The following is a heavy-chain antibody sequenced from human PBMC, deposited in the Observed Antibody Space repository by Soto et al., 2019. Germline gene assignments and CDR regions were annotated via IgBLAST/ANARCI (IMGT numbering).Heavy chain of an antibody. CDR3: VRDASSGYRGWWDP. CDR2: LIPYNGDR. Sequence: ASVKVSCKASGYTFTSYGIRWVRQAPGQRLEWMGLLIPYNGDRIYAQKFQGRVILTTDTATNTAYMELGSLRSDDTAVYYCVRDASSGYRGWWDPWGQGTLVTVS. J-gene: IGHJ5*02. D-gene: IGHD5-12*01. CDR1: GYTFTSYG. V-gene: IGHV1-18*01.